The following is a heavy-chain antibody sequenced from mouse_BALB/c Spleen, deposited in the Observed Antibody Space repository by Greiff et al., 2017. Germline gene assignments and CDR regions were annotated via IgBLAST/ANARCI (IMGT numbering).Heavy chain of an antibody. V-gene: IGHV5-4*02. CDR3: ARDLGRWYFDV. CDR1: GFTFSDYY. CDR2: ISDGGSYT. J-gene: IGHJ1*01. D-gene: IGHD4-1*01. Sequence: EVQLVESGGGLVKPGGSLKLSCAASGFTFSDYYMYWVRQTPEKRLEWVATISDGGSYTYYPDSVKGRFTISRDNAKNNLYLQMSSLKSEDTAMYYCARDLGRWYFDVWGAGTTGNVSS.